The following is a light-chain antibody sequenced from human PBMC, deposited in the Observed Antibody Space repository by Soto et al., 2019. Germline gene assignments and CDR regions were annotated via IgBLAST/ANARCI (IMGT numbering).Light chain of an antibody. Sequence: EILLTQSPGTLSLSPGERATLSCRASQSVPRSYLAWYQQKPGHAPSLLIYGTSSRATGIPDRFSGSGSGTDFTLTISRLEPEDFAVFYCQQYGSSITFGQGTRLEIK. CDR1: QSVPRSY. J-gene: IGKJ5*01. CDR3: QQYGSSIT. V-gene: IGKV3-20*01. CDR2: GTS.